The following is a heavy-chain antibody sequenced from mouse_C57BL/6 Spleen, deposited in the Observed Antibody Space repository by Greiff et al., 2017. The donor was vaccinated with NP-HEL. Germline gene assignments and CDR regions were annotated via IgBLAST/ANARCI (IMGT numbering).Heavy chain of an antibody. J-gene: IGHJ4*01. D-gene: IGHD1-1*01. Sequence: QVQLQQPGAELVRPGSSVKLSCKASGYTFTSYWMHWVKQRPIQGLEWIGNIDPSDSETHYNQKFKDKATLTVDKSSSTDYMQLSSLTSEDSAVYYCARHYYGSSYDAMDYWGQGTSVTVSS. V-gene: IGHV1-52*01. CDR1: GYTFTSYW. CDR2: IDPSDSET. CDR3: ARHYYGSSYDAMDY.